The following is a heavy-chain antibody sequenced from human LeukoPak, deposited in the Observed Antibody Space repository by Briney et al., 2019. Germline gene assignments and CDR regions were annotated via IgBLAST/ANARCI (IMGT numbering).Heavy chain of an antibody. CDR3: ARDASRGFDY. Sequence: GGSLRLSCAASGFTFSRFWMTWVRQAPGKGLEWVANIKEDGSGKYYVDSVKGRFTISKDNAKNAVFLQMNSLRVEDTAIYYCARDASRGFDYWGQGTLVTVSS. CDR2: IKEDGSGK. D-gene: IGHD2-2*01. J-gene: IGHJ4*02. V-gene: IGHV3-7*01. CDR1: GFTFSRFW.